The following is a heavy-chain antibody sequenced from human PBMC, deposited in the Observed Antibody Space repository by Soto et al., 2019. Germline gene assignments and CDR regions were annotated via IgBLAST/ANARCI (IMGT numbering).Heavy chain of an antibody. J-gene: IGHJ6*03. CDR3: ARESIAARLGYYYYYMDV. D-gene: IGHD6-6*01. Sequence: ASVKVSCXASGYTFTSYDINWVRQATGQGLEWMGWMNPNSGNTGYAQKFQGRVTMTRNTSISTAYMELSSLRSEDTAVYYCARESIAARLGYYYYYMDVWGKGTTVTVSS. CDR2: MNPNSGNT. V-gene: IGHV1-8*01. CDR1: GYTFTSYD.